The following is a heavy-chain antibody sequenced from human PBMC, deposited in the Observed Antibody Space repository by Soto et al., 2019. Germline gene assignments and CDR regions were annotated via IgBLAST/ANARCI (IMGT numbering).Heavy chain of an antibody. Sequence: SETLSLTCAVYGGSFSGYYWSWIRQPPGKGLEWIGEINHSGSTNYNPSLKSRVTISVDTSKNQFSLKLSPVTAADTAVYYCARGKMITFGGVIVGDYYYGMDVWGQGTKVTVSS. CDR2: INHSGST. V-gene: IGHV4-34*01. CDR3: ARGKMITFGGVIVGDYYYGMDV. CDR1: GGSFSGYY. D-gene: IGHD3-16*02. J-gene: IGHJ6*02.